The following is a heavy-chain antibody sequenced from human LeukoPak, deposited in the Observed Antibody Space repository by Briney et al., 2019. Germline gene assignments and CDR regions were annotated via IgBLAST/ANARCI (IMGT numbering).Heavy chain of an antibody. D-gene: IGHD5-24*01. J-gene: IGHJ4*02. CDR3: ARRFGMATTGYYFDY. CDR2: IIPIFGTA. CDR1: GGTFSSYA. Sequence: GASAKVSCKASGGTFSSYAISWVRQAPGQGLERMGGIIPIFGTANYAQKFQGRVTITTDESTSTAYMELRSLRSEDTAVYYCARRFGMATTGYYFDYWGQGTLVTVSS. V-gene: IGHV1-69*05.